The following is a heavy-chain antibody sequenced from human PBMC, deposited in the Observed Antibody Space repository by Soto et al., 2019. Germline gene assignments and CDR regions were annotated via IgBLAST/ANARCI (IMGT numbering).Heavy chain of an antibody. D-gene: IGHD6-13*01. V-gene: IGHV4-30-4*01. J-gene: IGHJ4*02. CDR3: ARDPYSSSWHYFDY. CDR1: GGSISSGDYY. Sequence: SETLSLTCTVSGGSISSGDYYWSWIRQPPGKGLEWIGYIYYSGSTYYNPSLKSRVTISVDTSKNQFSLKLSSVTAADTAVYYCARDPYSSSWHYFDYWGQGTLVTVS. CDR2: IYYSGST.